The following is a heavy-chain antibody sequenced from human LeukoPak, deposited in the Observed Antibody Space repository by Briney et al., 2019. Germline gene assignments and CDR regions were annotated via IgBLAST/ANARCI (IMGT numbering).Heavy chain of an antibody. Sequence: PGGSLRLSCAASGFTFSSFAMRWVRQAPGKGLEWVSSISGNGVGTYYADSVKGRFTISRDNSKHSLNLQMNSLRVEDTAVYYCAKRGSTSYHFDSWGQGTLVTVSS. D-gene: IGHD2-2*01. CDR1: GFTFSSFA. J-gene: IGHJ4*02. V-gene: IGHV3-23*01. CDR2: ISGNGVGT. CDR3: AKRGSTSYHFDS.